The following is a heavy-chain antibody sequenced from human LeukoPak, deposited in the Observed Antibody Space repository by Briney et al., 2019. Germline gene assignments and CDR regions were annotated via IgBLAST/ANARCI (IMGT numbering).Heavy chain of an antibody. Sequence: PGGSLRLSCAASGFTFSSYGMHWVRQAPAKGLEWGAIISYDGSNKYYSDSVKGRFTISRDNSKNTLYLQMNSLRAEDTAVYYCAKSTTVTQRGYFDYWGQGTLVTVSS. D-gene: IGHD4-17*01. CDR2: ISYDGSNK. CDR3: AKSTTVTQRGYFDY. V-gene: IGHV3-30*18. CDR1: GFTFSSYG. J-gene: IGHJ4*02.